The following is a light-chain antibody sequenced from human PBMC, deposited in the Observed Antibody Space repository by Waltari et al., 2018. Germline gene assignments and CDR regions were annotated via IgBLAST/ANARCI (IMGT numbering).Light chain of an antibody. J-gene: IGLJ2*01. CDR3: ATWDDSLNAWI. CDR1: SSNIGRNS. V-gene: IGLV1-44*01. Sequence: QSLLTQPPSISGAPGQRVTISCSGGSSNIGRNSVIWYAQVTGTTPKLLMYRGDRRPAGVSDRFSGSKSGTSASLAITGLLSADEADYICATWDDSLNAWIFGGGTRLTVL. CDR2: RGD.